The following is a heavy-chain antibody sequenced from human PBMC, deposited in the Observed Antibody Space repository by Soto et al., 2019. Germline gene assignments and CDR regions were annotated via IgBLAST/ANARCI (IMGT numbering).Heavy chain of an antibody. CDR1: GFTFSSYA. Sequence: PGGSLRLSCAASGFTFSSYAMHWVRQAPGKGLEWVAVISYDGSNKYYADSVKGRFTISRDNSKNTLYLQMNSLRAEDTAVYYCARVQGPKYSGSLWGPGYWGQGTLVTVSS. CDR2: ISYDGSNK. D-gene: IGHD1-26*01. CDR3: ARVQGPKYSGSLWGPGY. V-gene: IGHV3-30-3*01. J-gene: IGHJ4*02.